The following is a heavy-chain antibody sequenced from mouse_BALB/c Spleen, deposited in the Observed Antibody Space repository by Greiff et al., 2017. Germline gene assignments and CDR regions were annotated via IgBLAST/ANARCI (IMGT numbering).Heavy chain of an antibody. D-gene: IGHD1-1*01. CDR2: IDPANGNT. Sequence: EVQLQQSGAELVKPGASVKLSCTASGFNIKDTYMHWVKQRPEQGLEWIGRIDPANGNTKYDPKFQGKATITADTSSNTAYLQLSSLTSEDTAVYYCASHYYGSSRYFDVWGAGTTVTVSS. CDR1: GFNIKDTY. V-gene: IGHV14-3*02. J-gene: IGHJ1*01. CDR3: ASHYYGSSRYFDV.